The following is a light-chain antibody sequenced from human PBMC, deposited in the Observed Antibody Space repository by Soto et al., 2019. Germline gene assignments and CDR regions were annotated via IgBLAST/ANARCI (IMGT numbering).Light chain of an antibody. Sequence: QSVLTQPPSASGTPGQRVTISCSGSNSNIGRDNVNWYQQFPGAAPNLLIHSDNQRPSGVPDRSSGSTSGTSASPAIRGLDSDDEADYCCAAWSERPNVPVFGGGTKLTVL. CDR3: AAWSERPNVPV. CDR1: NSNIGRDN. J-gene: IGLJ3*02. V-gene: IGLV1-44*01. CDR2: SDN.